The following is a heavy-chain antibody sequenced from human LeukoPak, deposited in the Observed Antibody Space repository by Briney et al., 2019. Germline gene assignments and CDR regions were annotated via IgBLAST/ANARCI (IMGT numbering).Heavy chain of an antibody. CDR2: IKQDGSKK. V-gene: IGHV3-7*01. CDR1: GCSFSRFW. J-gene: IGHJ4*02. CDR3: ARHSGTYFDY. D-gene: IGHD1-26*01. Sequence: GGSLRLSCAASGCSFSRFWMAWVRQAPGKGPEWVANIKQDGSKKYYVDSVKGRFTISRDNAKNSLYLQMSSLRAEDTAVYYCARHSGTYFDYWGQGTLVTVSS.